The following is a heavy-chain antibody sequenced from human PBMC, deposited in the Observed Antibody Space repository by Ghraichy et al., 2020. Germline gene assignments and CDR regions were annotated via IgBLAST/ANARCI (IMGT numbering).Heavy chain of an antibody. Sequence: GGSLRLSCAASGFTFSSYSMNWVRQAPGKGLEWVSSISSSSSYIYYADSVKGRFTISRDNAKNSLYLQMNSLRAEDTAVYYCARRGGDYYWYFDLWGRGTLVTVSS. J-gene: IGHJ2*01. CDR3: ARRGGDYYWYFDL. D-gene: IGHD4-17*01. CDR2: ISSSSSYI. CDR1: GFTFSSYS. V-gene: IGHV3-21*01.